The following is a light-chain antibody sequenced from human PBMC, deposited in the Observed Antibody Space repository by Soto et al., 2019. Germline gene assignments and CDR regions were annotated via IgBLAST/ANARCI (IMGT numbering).Light chain of an antibody. CDR3: QQYNNYSPT. Sequence: DIQMTQSPSTLSASVGDRVTITCRASENISKWLAWYQQKPGKAPKVLIYEVSTLKSEVPSRFSGTGSGTEFTLTISSLQPDDSATYYCQQYNNYSPTFGQGTKLEIK. V-gene: IGKV1-5*03. CDR1: ENISKW. CDR2: EVS. J-gene: IGKJ2*01.